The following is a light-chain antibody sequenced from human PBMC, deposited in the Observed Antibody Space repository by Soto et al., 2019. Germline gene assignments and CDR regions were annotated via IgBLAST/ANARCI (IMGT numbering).Light chain of an antibody. J-gene: IGKJ2*01. CDR3: QQTFSTAYT. V-gene: IGKV1-39*01. CDR2: AAS. CDR1: QTISTY. Sequence: DIQMTQSPPSLSASVGDRVTITCRASQTISTYLNWYQQKPGKAPTLLIFAASSLERGVPLRVSGSASGTDFTLTIGSLQPEDLAFYCCQQTFSTAYTFGQGTKLEIK.